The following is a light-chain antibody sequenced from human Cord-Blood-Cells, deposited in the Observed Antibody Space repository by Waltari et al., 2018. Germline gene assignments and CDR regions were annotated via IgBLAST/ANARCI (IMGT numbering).Light chain of an antibody. CDR3: QQYGSSPWT. Sequence: SCRASQSVSSSYLAWYQQKPGQAPRLLIYGASSRATGIPDRFSGSGSGTDFTLTISRLEPEDFAVSYCQQYGSSPWTFGQGTKVEIK. CDR2: GAS. CDR1: QSVSSSY. J-gene: IGKJ1*01. V-gene: IGKV3-20*01.